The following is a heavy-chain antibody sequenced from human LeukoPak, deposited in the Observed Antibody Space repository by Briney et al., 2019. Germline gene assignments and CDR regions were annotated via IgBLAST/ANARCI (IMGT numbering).Heavy chain of an antibody. D-gene: IGHD2-2*01. Sequence: PSETLSLTCTVSGGSISNNDYFWGWIRQPPGKRLEWIGSMNYGGSAHDNPSLKSRVTISVDTSKNQVSLKLSSVTAADTAVYYCARRVPGRSGNWFDPWGQGTLVAVSS. CDR3: ARRVPGRSGNWFDP. CDR1: GGSISNNDYF. CDR2: MNYGGSA. J-gene: IGHJ5*02. V-gene: IGHV4-39*01.